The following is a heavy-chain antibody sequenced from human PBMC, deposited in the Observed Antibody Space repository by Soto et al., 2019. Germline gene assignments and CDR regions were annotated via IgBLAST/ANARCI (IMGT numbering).Heavy chain of an antibody. V-gene: IGHV3-30*04. D-gene: IGHD5-12*01. Sequence: QVQLVESGGGVVQPGASLTLSCAASGFRFSGFGMHWVRQAPGKGLEWVAVISFDASEKFYVDSVKGRFSISSDDSHSKVLLQMNSLRREDTGVYDCARDLCGYVHVWAKSNYWGQVNLVNVS. CDR3: ARDLCGYVHVWAKSNY. CDR1: GFRFSGFG. J-gene: IGHJ1*01. CDR2: ISFDASEK.